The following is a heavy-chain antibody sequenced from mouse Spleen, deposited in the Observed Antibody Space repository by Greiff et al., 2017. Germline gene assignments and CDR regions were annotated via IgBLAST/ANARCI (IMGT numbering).Heavy chain of an antibody. CDR1: GYTFTSYW. D-gene: IGHD2-1*01. Sequence: QVQLQQPGAELVRPGSSVKLSCKASGYTFTSYWMDWVKQRPGQGLEWIGNIYPSDSETHYNQKFKDKATLTVDKSSSTAYMQLSSLTSEDSAVYYCARYGNSFYAMDYWGQGTSVTVSS. V-gene: IGHV1-61*01. CDR3: ARYGNSFYAMDY. CDR2: IYPSDSET. J-gene: IGHJ4*01.